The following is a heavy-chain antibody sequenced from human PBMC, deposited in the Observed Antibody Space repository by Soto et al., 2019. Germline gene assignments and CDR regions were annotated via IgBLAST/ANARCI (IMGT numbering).Heavy chain of an antibody. V-gene: IGHV3-30*18. J-gene: IGHJ4*02. Sequence: PGGSLRLSCAASGFTFSSYGMHWVRQAPGKGLEWVAVISYDGSNKYYADSVKGRFTISRDNSKNTLYLQMNSLRAEDTAVYYCAKVRYFDWLLSKGPDYWGQGTLVTVSS. CDR1: GFTFSSYG. CDR3: AKVRYFDWLLSKGPDY. CDR2: ISYDGSNK. D-gene: IGHD3-9*01.